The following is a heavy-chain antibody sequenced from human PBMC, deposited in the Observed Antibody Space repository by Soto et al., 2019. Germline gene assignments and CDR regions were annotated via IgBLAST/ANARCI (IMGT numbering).Heavy chain of an antibody. V-gene: IGHV3-23*01. CDR1: GFTFSSYA. CDR2: LSASGATI. J-gene: IGHJ6*02. Sequence: GGSLRLSCTASGFTFSSYAMTWVRQAPGKGLEWVSCLSASGATIDYADSVKGRFTISRDTSKNTWFLQMNSLRAEDTAIYYCAKPKAGGGRFYYGLDVWGQGTTVTVSS. D-gene: IGHD3-16*01. CDR3: AKPKAGGGRFYYGLDV.